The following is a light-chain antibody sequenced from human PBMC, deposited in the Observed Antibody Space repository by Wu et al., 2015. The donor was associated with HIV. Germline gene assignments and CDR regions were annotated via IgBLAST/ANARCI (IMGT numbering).Light chain of an antibody. CDR1: QSVSNTY. CDR2: GAS. J-gene: IGKJ4*01. V-gene: IGKV3-20*01. CDR3: QQYNNWPPLT. Sequence: EIVLTQSPGTLSLSPGERATLSCRASQSVSNTYLAWYQQKPGQSPRLLIYGASSRATGIPDRFSGSGSGTDFTLTINNLEPEDFALYYCQQYNNWPPLTFGGGTKVEIK.